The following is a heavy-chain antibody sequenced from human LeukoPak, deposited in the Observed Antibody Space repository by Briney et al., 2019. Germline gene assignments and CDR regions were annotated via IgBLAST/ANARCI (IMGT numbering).Heavy chain of an antibody. CDR1: GYTFTSHG. Sequence: GASVKVSCKASGYTFTSHGISWVRQAPGQGLEWMGWISAYNGDTNYAQNLQGRVTMTTDTSTTTAYLELRSLRSDDTAVYYCARDPSNTSGWKTWFDPWGQGTLVTVSS. CDR3: ARDPSNTSGWKTWFDP. V-gene: IGHV1-18*01. D-gene: IGHD6-19*01. CDR2: ISAYNGDT. J-gene: IGHJ5*02.